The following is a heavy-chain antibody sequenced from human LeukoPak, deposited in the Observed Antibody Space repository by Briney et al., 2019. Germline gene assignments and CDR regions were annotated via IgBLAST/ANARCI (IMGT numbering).Heavy chain of an antibody. CDR2: INPNSGGT. CDR3: ARYIVATNGFDY. V-gene: IGHV1-2*02. J-gene: IGHJ4*02. D-gene: IGHD5-12*01. CDR1: GYTFTGYY. Sequence: ASVKVSCKASGYTFTGYYMHWVRQAPGQGLEWMGWINPNSGGTNYAQKFQGRVTMTRDTPISTAYMELSRLRSDDTAVYYCARYIVATNGFDYWGQGTLVTVSS.